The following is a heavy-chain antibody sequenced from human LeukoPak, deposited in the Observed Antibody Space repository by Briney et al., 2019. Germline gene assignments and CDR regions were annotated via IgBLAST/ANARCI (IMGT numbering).Heavy chain of an antibody. Sequence: AGGSLRLSCAASGLTLSSYLMRWVRQAPGKGLVWVSRIENDGSTTTYADSVKGRFTISRDNAKNTLYLQMNSLRAEDTAVYYCARGGYSAGFDIWGQWTMVTVSS. J-gene: IGHJ3*02. CDR2: IENDGSTT. D-gene: IGHD3-16*02. CDR3: ARGGYSAGFDI. V-gene: IGHV3-74*01. CDR1: GLTLSSYL.